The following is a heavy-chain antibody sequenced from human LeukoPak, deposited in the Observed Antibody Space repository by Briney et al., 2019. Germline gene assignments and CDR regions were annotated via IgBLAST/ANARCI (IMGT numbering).Heavy chain of an antibody. CDR2: IRSRANSYVT. D-gene: IGHD2-2*01. V-gene: IGHV3-73*01. Sequence: PGGSLRLSCAASSFTFSGAAMHWVRQASGKGLEWVGRIRSRANSYVTAYAAAVTGRFIISRDDSSNTAYLQMNSLTTEDTAVYYCTRHSDTYCSRANCYVDNFYGLDVWGQGTRVTVSS. CDR3: TRHSDTYCSRANCYVDNFYGLDV. CDR1: SFTFSGAA. J-gene: IGHJ6*02.